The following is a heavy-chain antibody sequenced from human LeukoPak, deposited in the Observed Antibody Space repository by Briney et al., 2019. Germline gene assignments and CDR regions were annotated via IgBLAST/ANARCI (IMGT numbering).Heavy chain of an antibody. D-gene: IGHD3-9*01. V-gene: IGHV3-11*06. CDR2: ISSSSSYI. J-gene: IGHJ4*02. CDR3: VRDYENLTGSKTRFHY. Sequence: LSLTCAVYGGSFSGYYWSWIRQPPGKGLEWVSCISSSSSYIYYANSVKGRFTISRDNAKNSLYLQMNSLRAEDTAVYYCVRDYENLTGSKTRFHYWGQGTLVTVSS. CDR1: GGSFSGYY.